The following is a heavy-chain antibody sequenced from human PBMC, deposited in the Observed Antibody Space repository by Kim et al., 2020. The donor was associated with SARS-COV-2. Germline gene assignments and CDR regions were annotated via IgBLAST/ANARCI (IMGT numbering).Heavy chain of an antibody. V-gene: IGHV3-66*01. CDR2: R. CDR3: ANRGY. J-gene: IGHJ4*02. Sequence: RKYANSVKGRFTISRDNARNTLTLQMNRLRAEDTAVYFCANRGYWGQGTLVTVSS.